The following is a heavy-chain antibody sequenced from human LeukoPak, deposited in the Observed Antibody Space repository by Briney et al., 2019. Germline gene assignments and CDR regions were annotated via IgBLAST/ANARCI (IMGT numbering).Heavy chain of an antibody. CDR1: GYTFTGYY. CDR3: ARGSQGEWFPGAPYYYYMDV. D-gene: IGHD3-3*01. CDR2: INPNSGGT. J-gene: IGHJ6*03. Sequence: ASVKVSCKASGYTFTGYYMHWVRQAPGQGLEWMGWINPNSGGTNYAQKFQGRVTMTRDTSISTAYMELSRLRSDDTAVYYCARGSQGEWFPGAPYYYYMDVWGKGTTVTVSS. V-gene: IGHV1-2*02.